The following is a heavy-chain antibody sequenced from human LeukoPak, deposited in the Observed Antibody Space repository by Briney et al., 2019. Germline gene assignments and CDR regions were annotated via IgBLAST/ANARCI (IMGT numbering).Heavy chain of an antibody. J-gene: IGHJ3*02. CDR1: GGSISSYY. D-gene: IGHD5-24*01. Sequence: SETLSLTCTVSGGSISSYYWSWIRQPTGKGLEWIGYIYYSGSTNYNPSLKSRVTISVDTSKNQFSLKLSSVTAADTAVYYCARDGGASRDGYNPAFDIWGQGTMVTVSS. V-gene: IGHV4-59*01. CDR3: ARDGGASRDGYNPAFDI. CDR2: IYYSGST.